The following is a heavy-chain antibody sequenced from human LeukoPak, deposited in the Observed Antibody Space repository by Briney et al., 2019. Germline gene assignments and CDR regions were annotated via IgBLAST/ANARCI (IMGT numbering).Heavy chain of an antibody. Sequence: ASVKVSCKASGYTFSSFDINWVRQATGQGLEWMGWMNPNSGNTGYAQKFQGRVTMTRNTTISTAYMELSSLRFEDTAVYYCARTYYDSSGQPAFDIWGQGTMVTVSS. J-gene: IGHJ3*02. V-gene: IGHV1-8*01. D-gene: IGHD3-22*01. CDR2: MNPNSGNT. CDR1: GYTFSSFD. CDR3: ARTYYDSSGQPAFDI.